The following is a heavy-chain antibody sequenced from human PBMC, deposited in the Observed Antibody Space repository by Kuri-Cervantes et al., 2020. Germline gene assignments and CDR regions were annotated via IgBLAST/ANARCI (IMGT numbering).Heavy chain of an antibody. D-gene: IGHD6-13*01. CDR1: GFTFSSYA. J-gene: IGHJ3*02. V-gene: IGHV3-23*01. Sequence: GGSLRLSCAASGFTFSSYAMSWVRQAPGKGLEWVSAISGSGGSTYYADSVKGRFTISRDNSKNTLYLQMNSLRAEDTAVYYCAKVSYSSSWYKDAFDIWGQGTMVTGSS. CDR2: ISGSGGST. CDR3: AKVSYSSSWYKDAFDI.